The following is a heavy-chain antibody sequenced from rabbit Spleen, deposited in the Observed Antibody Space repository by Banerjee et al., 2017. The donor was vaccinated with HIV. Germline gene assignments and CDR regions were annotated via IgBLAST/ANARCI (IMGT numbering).Heavy chain of an antibody. CDR1: GFDFSSYCY. V-gene: IGHV1S40*01. CDR2: IYGGSSDST. D-gene: IGHD1-1*01. Sequence: QSLEESGGGLVQPEGSLTLTCTASGFDFSSYCYMCWVRQTPGKGLECIACIYGGSSDSTWYASWAKGRFTISKTSSTTVTLQMTSLTAADTATYFCARDDFLSGVGGRLSRLDLWGQGPLVT. J-gene: IGHJ3*01. CDR3: ARDDFLSGVGGRLSRLDL.